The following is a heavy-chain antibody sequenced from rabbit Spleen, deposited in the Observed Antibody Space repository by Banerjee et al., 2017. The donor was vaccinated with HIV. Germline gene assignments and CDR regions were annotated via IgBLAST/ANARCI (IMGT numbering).Heavy chain of an antibody. CDR2: IAGSNSGFT. J-gene: IGHJ6*01. CDR3: ARDTGSSFSSYGMDL. D-gene: IGHD8-1*01. CDR1: GFSFSDRDV. V-gene: IGHV1S45*01. Sequence: QEQLVESGGGLVKPEGSLTLTCKASGFSFSDRDVMCWVRQAPGKGLEWISCIAGSNSGFTYSATWAKGRFTISKTSSTTVTLQMTSLTVADTATYFCARDTGSSFSSYGMDLWGPGTLVTVS.